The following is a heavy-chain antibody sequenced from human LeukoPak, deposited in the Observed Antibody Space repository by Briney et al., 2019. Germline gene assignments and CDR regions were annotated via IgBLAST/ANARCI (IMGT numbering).Heavy chain of an antibody. D-gene: IGHD3-22*01. V-gene: IGHV4-34*01. J-gene: IGHJ5*02. CDR1: GGSFSGYY. CDR3: ARGDTYYYDSSGQRYNWFDP. Sequence: SETLSLTCAVYGGSFSGYYWSWIRQPPGEGLEWIGEINHSGSTNYNPSLKSRVTISVDTSKNQFSLKLSSVTAADTAVYYCARGDTYYYDSSGQRYNWFDPWGQGTLVTVSS. CDR2: INHSGST.